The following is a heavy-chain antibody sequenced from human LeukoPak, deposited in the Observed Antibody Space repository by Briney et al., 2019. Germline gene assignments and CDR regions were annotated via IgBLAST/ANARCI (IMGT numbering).Heavy chain of an antibody. CDR1: GVTFSSNY. V-gene: IGHV3-53*01. Sequence: PGGSLRLSCAASGVTFSSNYMSWVRQAPGKGLEWVSVIYSGGSTYYADSVKGRFTISRDNSKNTLYLQMNSLRAEDTAVYYCAREGVPRRATRPEYFQHWGQGTLVTVSS. CDR2: IYSGGST. D-gene: IGHD1-26*01. J-gene: IGHJ1*01. CDR3: AREGVPRRATRPEYFQH.